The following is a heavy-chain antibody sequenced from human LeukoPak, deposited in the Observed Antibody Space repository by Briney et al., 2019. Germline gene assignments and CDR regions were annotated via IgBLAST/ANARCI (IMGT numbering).Heavy chain of an antibody. J-gene: IGHJ5*02. D-gene: IGHD6-13*01. CDR3: AREVAPIAAGGTWFDP. Sequence: SETLSLTCTVSGGSISGYYWSWIRQPPGKGLEWIGYIYYSGSSNSNPSLKSRVTISVDTSKNQFSLKLNSVTAADTAVYYCAREVAPIAAGGTWFDPWGQGTLVTVSS. V-gene: IGHV4-59*01. CDR1: GGSISGYY. CDR2: IYYSGSS.